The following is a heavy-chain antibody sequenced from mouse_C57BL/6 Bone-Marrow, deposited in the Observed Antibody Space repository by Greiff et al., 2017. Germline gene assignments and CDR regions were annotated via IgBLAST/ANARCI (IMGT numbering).Heavy chain of an antibody. V-gene: IGHV14-4*01. Sequence: VQLQQSGAELVRPGASVKLSCTASGFNIKDDYMHWVKQRPEQGLEWIGWIDPENGDTEYASKFQGKATITADTSSNTAYLQLSSLTSEDTAVYYCTPLNYFDYWGQGTTLTVSS. CDR1: GFNIKDDY. J-gene: IGHJ2*01. CDR3: TPLNYFDY. CDR2: IDPENGDT.